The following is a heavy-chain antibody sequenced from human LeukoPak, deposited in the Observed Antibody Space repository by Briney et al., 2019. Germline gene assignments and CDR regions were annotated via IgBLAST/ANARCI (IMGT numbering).Heavy chain of an antibody. D-gene: IGHD4-17*01. Sequence: GRSLRLSCAASGFTFDDYAMHWVRQAPGKGLEWVALIWYDGSTKFYADSVKGRFTISRDNSENTLYLQMNSLRDEDTAVYFCARDRVGYGDYSFDCWGQGTLVTVSS. CDR2: IWYDGSTK. J-gene: IGHJ4*02. CDR3: ARDRVGYGDYSFDC. CDR1: GFTFDDYA. V-gene: IGHV3-33*08.